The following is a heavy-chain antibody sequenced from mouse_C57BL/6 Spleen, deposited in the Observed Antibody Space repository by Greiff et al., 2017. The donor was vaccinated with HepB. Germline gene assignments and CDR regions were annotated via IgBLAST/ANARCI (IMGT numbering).Heavy chain of an antibody. Sequence: VQLQQSGAELAKPGASVKLSCKASGYTFTSYWMHWVKQRPGQGLEWIGYINPSSGYTKYNQKFKDKATLTADKSSRTAYMQLSSLTYEDSAVYYCAASTMVTTGDFDYWGQGTTLTVSS. CDR1: GYTFTSYW. CDR2: INPSSGYT. CDR3: AASTMVTTGDFDY. D-gene: IGHD2-2*01. J-gene: IGHJ2*01. V-gene: IGHV1-7*01.